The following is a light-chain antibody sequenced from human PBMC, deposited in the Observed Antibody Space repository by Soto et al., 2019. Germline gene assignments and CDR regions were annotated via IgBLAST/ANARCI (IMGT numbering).Light chain of an antibody. CDR1: SSNMGRNY. V-gene: IGLV1-51*01. CDR3: GAWDTSLSVVV. Sequence: QSVLTQPPSVSAAPGQKVTISCSGGSSNMGRNYVYWYQQLPGTAPKLLIFDNDTRPSGIPDRFSGSRSGTSGTLAITGLQTGDEADYCCGAWDTSLSVVVFGGGTKLTVL. CDR2: DND. J-gene: IGLJ3*02.